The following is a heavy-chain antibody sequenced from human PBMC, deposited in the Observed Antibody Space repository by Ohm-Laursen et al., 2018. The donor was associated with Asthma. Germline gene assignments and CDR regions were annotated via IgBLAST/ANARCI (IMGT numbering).Heavy chain of an antibody. CDR2: IFSNDEK. V-gene: IGHV2-26*01. J-gene: IGHJ4*02. CDR3: ARTGGGSYYGVDY. Sequence: TQTLTLTRTVSGFSLSNARMGVSWIRQPPGKALEWLAHIFSNDEKSYSTSLKSRLTISKDTSKSQVVLTMTNMDPVDTATYYCARTGGGSYYGVDYWGQGTLVTVSS. CDR1: GFSLSNARMG. D-gene: IGHD1-26*01.